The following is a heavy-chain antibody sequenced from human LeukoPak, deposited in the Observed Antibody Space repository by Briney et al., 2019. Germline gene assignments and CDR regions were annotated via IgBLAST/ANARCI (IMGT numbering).Heavy chain of an antibody. J-gene: IGHJ4*02. Sequence: SETLSLTCTVSGGSISSGNYYWSWIRQHPGKGLEWIGYIYYSGSTYYNPSLKSRVTISVDTSKNQFSLKLSSVTAADTAVYYCAGGDDSSGYYGSDYWGQGTLVTVSS. V-gene: IGHV4-31*03. CDR3: AGGDDSSGYYGSDY. CDR2: IYYSGST. CDR1: GGSISSGNYY. D-gene: IGHD3-22*01.